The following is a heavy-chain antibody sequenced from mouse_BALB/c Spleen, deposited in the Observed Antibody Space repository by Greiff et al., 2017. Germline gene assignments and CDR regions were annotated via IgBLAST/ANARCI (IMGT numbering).Heavy chain of an antibody. D-gene: IGHD2-4*01. CDR3: ARIYYDYELAY. J-gene: IGHJ3*01. CDR2: IYPYNGGT. Sequence: VQLKQSGPELVKPGASVKISCKASGYTFTDYNMHWVKQSHGKSLEWIGYIYPYNGGTGYNQKFKSKATLTVDNSSSTAYMELRSLTSEDSAVYYCARIYYDYELAYWGQGTLVTVSA. V-gene: IGHV1S29*02. CDR1: GYTFTDYN.